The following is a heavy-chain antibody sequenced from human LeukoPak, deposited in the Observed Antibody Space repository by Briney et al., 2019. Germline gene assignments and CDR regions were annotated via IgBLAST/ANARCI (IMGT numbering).Heavy chain of an antibody. CDR1: GFTFSSYA. J-gene: IGHJ4*02. D-gene: IGHD1/OR15-1a*01. CDR3: ATEQEGRRAAFDY. Sequence: GGSLRLSCAASGFTFSSYAMHWVRQAPGKGLEWVAFIWYDGNEKYYADSAKGRFTISRDNSKNTLYLQMNSLRAEDTAIYYCATEQEGRRAAFDYWGQGTLVTVSS. CDR2: IWYDGNEK. V-gene: IGHV3-30*04.